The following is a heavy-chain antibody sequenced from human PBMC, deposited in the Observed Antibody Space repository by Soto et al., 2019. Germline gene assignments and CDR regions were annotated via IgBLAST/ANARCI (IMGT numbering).Heavy chain of an antibody. Sequence: ASVKVSCKASGYTFTSYGISWVRQAPGQGLEWMGWISAYNGNTNYAQKLQGRVTITRDTSTSTAYMELSSLRSEDTAVYYCAAGQVATSSSIDFRGQGTLVTVSS. V-gene: IGHV1-18*01. CDR3: AAGQVATSSSIDF. J-gene: IGHJ4*02. D-gene: IGHD5-12*01. CDR2: ISAYNGNT. CDR1: GYTFTSYG.